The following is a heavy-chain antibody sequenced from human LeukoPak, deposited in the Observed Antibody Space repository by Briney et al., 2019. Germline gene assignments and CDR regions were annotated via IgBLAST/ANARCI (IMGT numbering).Heavy chain of an antibody. CDR2: MNPNSGNT. CDR3: ARSPDSSSWYLGGIDY. Sequence: ASVKVFCKASGYTFTSYDINWVRQATGQGLEWMGWMNPNSGNTGYAQKFQGRVTMTRNTSISTAYMELSSLRSEDTAVYYCARSPDSSSWYLGGIDYWGQGTLVTVSS. CDR1: GYTFTSYD. J-gene: IGHJ4*02. V-gene: IGHV1-8*01. D-gene: IGHD6-13*01.